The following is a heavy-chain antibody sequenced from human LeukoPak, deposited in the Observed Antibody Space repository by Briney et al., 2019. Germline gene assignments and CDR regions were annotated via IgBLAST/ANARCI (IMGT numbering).Heavy chain of an antibody. Sequence: SETLSLTCTVSGGSITNTGAYWVWIRQSPGKGLEWIGSIYYSGSAYYTPALRSRVTISVATSKSLFSLTLSSVTAADTAVYYCARDTGPSGTAFDYWGQGILVTVSS. CDR2: IYYSGSA. D-gene: IGHD2-2*01. CDR3: ARDTGPSGTAFDY. J-gene: IGHJ4*02. CDR1: GGSITNTGAY. V-gene: IGHV4-39*07.